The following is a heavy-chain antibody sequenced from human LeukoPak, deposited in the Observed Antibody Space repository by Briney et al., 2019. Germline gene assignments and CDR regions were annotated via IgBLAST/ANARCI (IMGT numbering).Heavy chain of an antibody. CDR2: IKPDGSEK. V-gene: IGHV3-7*01. Sequence: GGSLRLSCAASGITFSIYWMSWVRQAPGKGLEWVANIKPDGSEKYYVDSVKGRFTISRDNAKNSLYLQMNSLRAEDTAVYYCARKWSVSGGFDPWGQGTLVTVSS. D-gene: IGHD3-10*01. CDR3: ARKWSVSGGFDP. J-gene: IGHJ5*02. CDR1: GITFSIYW.